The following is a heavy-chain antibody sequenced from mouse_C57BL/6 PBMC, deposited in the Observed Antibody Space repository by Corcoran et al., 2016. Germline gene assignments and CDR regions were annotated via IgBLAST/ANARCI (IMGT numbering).Heavy chain of an antibody. CDR3: AREIYDGDYFDY. CDR1: GYSITSGYY. J-gene: IGHJ2*01. D-gene: IGHD2-12*01. Sequence: DVQLQESGPGLVKPSQSLSLTCSVTGYSITSGYYWNWIRQFPGNKLEWMGYISYDGSNNYNPSLKNRISITRDTSKNQFFLKLNSVTTEDTATYYCAREIYDGDYFDYWGQGTTLTVSS. CDR2: ISYDGSN. V-gene: IGHV3-6*01.